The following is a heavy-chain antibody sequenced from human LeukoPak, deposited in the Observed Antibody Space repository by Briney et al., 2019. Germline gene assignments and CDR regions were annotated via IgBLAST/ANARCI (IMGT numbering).Heavy chain of an antibody. CDR3: ARDLGYSAYATVRGNDVEI. V-gene: IGHV3-66*01. Sequence: GGSLRLPCAASGFTVSTNYMSWVRQAPGKGLEWVSIIYSGGSTYYADSVKGRFTISRDISQNTVYLQMNSLRAEDTAVYYCARDLGYSAYATVRGNDVEIWGQGTMVTVSS. D-gene: IGHD5-12*01. CDR2: IYSGGST. CDR1: GFTVSTNY. J-gene: IGHJ3*02.